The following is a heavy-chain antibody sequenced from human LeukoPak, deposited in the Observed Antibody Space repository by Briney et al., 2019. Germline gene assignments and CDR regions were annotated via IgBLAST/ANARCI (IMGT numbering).Heavy chain of an antibody. V-gene: IGHV1-3*01. CDR1: GYTFTSYA. Sequence: ASVKVSCKASGYTFTSYAMHWVRQAPGQRLEWMGWINAGNGNTKYSQKFQGRVTITRDTSASTAYMELSSLRSEDTAVYYCARERSIAAAFDYWGQGTLVTVSS. J-gene: IGHJ4*02. D-gene: IGHD6-13*01. CDR2: INAGNGNT. CDR3: ARERSIAAAFDY.